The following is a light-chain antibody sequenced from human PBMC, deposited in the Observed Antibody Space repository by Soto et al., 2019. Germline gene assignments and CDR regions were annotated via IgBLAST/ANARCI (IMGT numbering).Light chain of an antibody. CDR1: QGIRTD. Sequence: DIQMTQSPSSLSASVGDRVTITCRSSQGIRTDVGWYQQNPGKAPKRLIYAASSLQSGIPSRVSGSGSWTEFTITISSPQPEDYATYYCLQQNSYPLTFGQGTKVEIK. V-gene: IGKV1-17*01. CDR3: LQQNSYPLT. J-gene: IGKJ1*01. CDR2: AAS.